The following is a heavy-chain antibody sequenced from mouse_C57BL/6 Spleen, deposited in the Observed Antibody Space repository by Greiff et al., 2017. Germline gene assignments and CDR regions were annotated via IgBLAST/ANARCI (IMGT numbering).Heavy chain of an antibody. D-gene: IGHD1-3*01. CDR3: ARNEGLTNYYAMDY. J-gene: IGHJ4*01. CDR2: IWSGGST. V-gene: IGHV2-2*01. Sequence: QVQLKQSGPGLVQPSQSLSITCTVSGFSLTSYGVHWVRQSPGKGLEWLGVIWSGGSTDYNAALISRLSISKDNSKSQVFFKMNSLQADDTAIYYCARNEGLTNYYAMDYWGQGTSVTVSS. CDR1: GFSLTSYG.